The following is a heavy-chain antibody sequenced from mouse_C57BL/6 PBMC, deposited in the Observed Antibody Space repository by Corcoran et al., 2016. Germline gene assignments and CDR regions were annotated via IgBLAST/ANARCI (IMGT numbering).Heavy chain of an antibody. D-gene: IGHD2-3*01. CDR2: INTYSGVP. CDR3: ARDDDYWFAY. Sequence: QIQLVQSGPELKKPGETVKISCKASGYTFTTYGMSWVKQAPGKGLKWMGWINTYSGVPTYADDFKGRFAFSLETSASTAYLQINNLKNEDTATYFCARDDDYWFAYWGQGTLVTVSA. V-gene: IGHV9-3*01. J-gene: IGHJ3*01. CDR1: GYTFTTYG.